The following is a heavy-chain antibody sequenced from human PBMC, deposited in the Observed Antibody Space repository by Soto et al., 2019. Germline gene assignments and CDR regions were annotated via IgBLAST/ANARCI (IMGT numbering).Heavy chain of an antibody. CDR3: ARVERGTATTVVDAFDI. CDR2: MSHSGGT. D-gene: IGHD1-1*01. CDR1: GGFVTSGSYY. J-gene: IGHJ3*02. V-gene: IGHV4-34*01. Sequence: QVQLQQWGAGLLKPSETLSLTCAVYGGFVTSGSYYWSWIRQPPGKGLEWIGEMSHSGGTHFNPSRKSRATISVDTSKNQFTLKMSSATAADTALYYCARVERGTATTVVDAFDIWGPGTMVTVSS.